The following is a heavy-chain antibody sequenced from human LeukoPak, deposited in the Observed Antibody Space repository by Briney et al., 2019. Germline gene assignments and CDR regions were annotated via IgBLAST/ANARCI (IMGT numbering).Heavy chain of an antibody. Sequence: PGGSLRLSCAASGFTFSSYWMHWVRQAPGKGLVWVSRINSDGSSTSYADSVKGRFTISRGNAKNTLYLQMNSLRAEDTAVYYCARDSTDYGDYPDYWGQGTLVTVSS. V-gene: IGHV3-74*01. D-gene: IGHD4-17*01. J-gene: IGHJ4*02. CDR1: GFTFSSYW. CDR3: ARDSTDYGDYPDY. CDR2: INSDGSST.